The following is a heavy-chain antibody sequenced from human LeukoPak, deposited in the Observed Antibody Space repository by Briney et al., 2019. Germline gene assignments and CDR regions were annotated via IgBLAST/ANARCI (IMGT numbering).Heavy chain of an antibody. CDR1: GGSFSGYY. Sequence: PSETLSLTCAVHGGSFSGYYWSWIRQPPGKGLEWIGEINHSGSTNYNPSLKSRVTISVDTSKNQFSLKLSSVTAADTAVYYCARGRDGQWLTTGGYYFDYWGQGTLVTVSS. D-gene: IGHD6-19*01. J-gene: IGHJ4*02. CDR2: INHSGST. CDR3: ARGRDGQWLTTGGYYFDY. V-gene: IGHV4-34*01.